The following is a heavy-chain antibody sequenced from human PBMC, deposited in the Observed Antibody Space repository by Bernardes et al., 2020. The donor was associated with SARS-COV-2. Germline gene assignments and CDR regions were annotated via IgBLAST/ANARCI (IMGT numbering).Heavy chain of an antibody. CDR3: ARTRWDYGDYLTFDI. D-gene: IGHD4-17*01. CDR1: GFSLSTSGVG. J-gene: IGHJ3*02. CDR2: IYWDDDT. V-gene: IGHV2-5*02. Sequence: SGPTLVKPTQTLTLTCTFSGFSLSTSGVGVGWIRQPPGKALEFLALIYWDDDTRYRPSLKSRLTITKDNSKNTLYLQVNSLRAEDTAVYYCARTRWDYGDYLTFDIWGQGTMVTVSS.